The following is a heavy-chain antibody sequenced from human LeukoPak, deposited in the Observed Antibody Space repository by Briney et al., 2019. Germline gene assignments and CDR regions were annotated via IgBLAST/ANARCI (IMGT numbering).Heavy chain of an antibody. Sequence: GESLKISCQGSGFTFTTSWTGWVRQLPGKGLEWMGNIYPGDSDTRYSPSFQGQVTISADKSINTAYLQWTSLKASDTAMYYCARQLTTLRGFDIWGQGTMVTASS. J-gene: IGHJ3*02. CDR2: IYPGDSDT. CDR1: GFTFTTSW. D-gene: IGHD4-11*01. V-gene: IGHV5-51*01. CDR3: ARQLTTLRGFDI.